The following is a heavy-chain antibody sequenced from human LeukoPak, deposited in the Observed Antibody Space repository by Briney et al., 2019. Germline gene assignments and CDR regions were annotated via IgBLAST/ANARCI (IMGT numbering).Heavy chain of an antibody. CDR1: GGSISSGGYY. Sequence: SETLSLTCTVSGGSISSGGYYWSWIRQPPGKGLEWIGYIYHSGSTYYNPSLKSRVTISVDRSKNQFSLKLSSVTAADTAVYYCARVIVVVPAAHYYYYMDVWGKGTTVTVSS. CDR2: IYHSGST. D-gene: IGHD2-2*01. V-gene: IGHV4-30-2*01. CDR3: ARVIVVVPAAHYYYYMDV. J-gene: IGHJ6*03.